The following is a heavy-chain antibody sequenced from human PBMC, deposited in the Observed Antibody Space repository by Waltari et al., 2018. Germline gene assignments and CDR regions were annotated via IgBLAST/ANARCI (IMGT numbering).Heavy chain of an antibody. J-gene: IGHJ6*02. CDR1: GGSFSGYY. CDR2: INHSGST. Sequence: QVQLQQWGAGLLKPSETLSLPCAVYGGSFSGYYWSWIRQPPGKGLEWIGEINHSGSTNYNPSLKSRVTISVDTSKNQFSLKLSSVTAADTAVYYCARHVGRKNWNDRGMDVWGQGTTVTVSS. V-gene: IGHV4-34*01. D-gene: IGHD1-1*01. CDR3: ARHVGRKNWNDRGMDV.